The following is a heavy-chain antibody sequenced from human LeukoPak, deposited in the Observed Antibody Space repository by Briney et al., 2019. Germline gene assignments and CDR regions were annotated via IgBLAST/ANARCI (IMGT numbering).Heavy chain of an antibody. D-gene: IGHD3-3*01. Sequence: PSETLSLTCTVSGGSISSSSYYWGWIRQPPGKGLEWIGSIYYSGSTYYNPSLKSRVTISVDTSKNQCCLKLSSVTAAYTAGYYCARVEAYWGQGTLVTVSS. J-gene: IGHJ4*02. CDR2: IYYSGST. CDR3: ARVEAY. V-gene: IGHV4-39*01. CDR1: GGSISSSSYY.